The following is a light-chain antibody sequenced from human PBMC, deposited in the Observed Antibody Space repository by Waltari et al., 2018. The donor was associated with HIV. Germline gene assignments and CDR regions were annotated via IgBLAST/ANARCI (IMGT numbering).Light chain of an antibody. CDR3: QAWDSSTVV. CDR1: KLGDNY. J-gene: IGLJ2*01. V-gene: IGLV3-1*01. CDR2: QDS. Sequence: VLTQPPSVSVSPGQTASITCSGDKLGDNYACWYQQKPGQSPVLVIYQDSKRPSGIPERFSGSNSGNTATLTISGTQAMDEADYYCQAWDSSTVVFGGGTKLTVL.